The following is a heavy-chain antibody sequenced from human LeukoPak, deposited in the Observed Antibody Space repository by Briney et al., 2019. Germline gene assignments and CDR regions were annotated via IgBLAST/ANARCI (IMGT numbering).Heavy chain of an antibody. CDR1: GFTFSSYA. CDR2: ISGSGGST. Sequence: GGSLRLSCAASGFTFSSYAMSWVRQAPGKGLEWVSAISGSGGSTYYADSVKGRFTISRDNAKNSLYLQMNSLRAEDTAVYYCAREDYGDYVAFDIWGQGTMVTVSS. D-gene: IGHD4-17*01. J-gene: IGHJ3*02. V-gene: IGHV3-23*01. CDR3: AREDYGDYVAFDI.